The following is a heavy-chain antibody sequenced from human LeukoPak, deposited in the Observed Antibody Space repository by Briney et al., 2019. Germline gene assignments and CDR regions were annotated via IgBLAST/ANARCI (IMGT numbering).Heavy chain of an antibody. V-gene: IGHV4-4*09. CDR1: GGSISSYY. CDR2: IYTSGST. Sequence: SETLSLTCTVSGGSISSYYWSWIRQPPGKGLEWIGYIYTSGSTNYNPSFKSRVTISVDTSKNQFSLKLSSVTAADTAVYYCARRTTGSGPFQHWGQGTLVTVSS. J-gene: IGHJ1*01. D-gene: IGHD3-10*01. CDR3: ARRTTGSGPFQH.